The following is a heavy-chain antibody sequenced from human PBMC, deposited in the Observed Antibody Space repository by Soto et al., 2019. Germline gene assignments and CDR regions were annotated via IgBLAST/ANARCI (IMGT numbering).Heavy chain of an antibody. Sequence: VKVSCKASGYTFSSSGISGARQAPGQGLGWMGGIIPIFGTANYAQKFQGRVTITADESTSTAYMELSSLRSEDTAVYYCASQVVVVAATSYHYYYGMDVWGQGTTVTVSS. D-gene: IGHD2-15*01. V-gene: IGHV1-69*13. CDR3: ASQVVVVAATSYHYYYGMDV. J-gene: IGHJ6*02. CDR2: IIPIFGTA. CDR1: GYTFSSSG.